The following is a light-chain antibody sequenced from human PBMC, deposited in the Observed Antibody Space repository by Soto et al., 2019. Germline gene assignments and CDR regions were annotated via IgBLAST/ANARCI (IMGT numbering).Light chain of an antibody. CDR2: DVS. CDR3: QQYDSYWGT. V-gene: IGKV1-5*01. Sequence: DIQMTQSPSTLSASVGDRVTITCRASQRISSWLAWYQQKPGKAPKLLIYDVSSLESGVPSRFSGSGSGTEFTLTISSLQPHDFATYYCQQYDSYWGTFGQGTKVEVK. CDR1: QRISSW. J-gene: IGKJ1*01.